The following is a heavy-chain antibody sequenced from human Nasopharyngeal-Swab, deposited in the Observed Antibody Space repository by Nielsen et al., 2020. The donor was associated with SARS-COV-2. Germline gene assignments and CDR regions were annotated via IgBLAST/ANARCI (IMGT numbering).Heavy chain of an antibody. CDR2: ISAYNGNT. J-gene: IGHJ6*02. D-gene: IGHD6-13*01. V-gene: IGHV1-18*01. CDR3: ASDVGYSSSWFLYYYYGMDV. CDR1: GYTFPSYG. Sequence: ASVQVSCKASGYTFPSYGISWVRQAPGQGLEWMGWISAYNGNTNYAQKLQGRVTITTDTSTSTAYMELKSLRSDDTAVYYCASDVGYSSSWFLYYYYGMDVWGQGTTVTVSS.